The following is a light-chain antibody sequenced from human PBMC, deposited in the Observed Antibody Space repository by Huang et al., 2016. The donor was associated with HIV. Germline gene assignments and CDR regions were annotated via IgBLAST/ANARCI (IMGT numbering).Light chain of an antibody. V-gene: IGKV3-11*01. CDR2: DAS. CDR3: QKPGRFT. J-gene: IGKJ3*01. Sequence: EIVLTQSPATLSLSPWERATLSCRASQSVSSYLAWYQQQPGQAPRLLIYDASTRATGIPARCSGSGSGTDFTLTISSLEPEDFAVDDCQKPGRFTFGPGTKVDIK. CDR1: QSVSSY.